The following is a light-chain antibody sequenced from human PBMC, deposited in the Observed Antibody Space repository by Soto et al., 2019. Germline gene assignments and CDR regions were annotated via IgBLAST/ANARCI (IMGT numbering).Light chain of an antibody. V-gene: IGKV1-5*01. CDR3: QQYDSYSLT. CDR2: DAS. J-gene: IGKJ4*01. CDR1: QSISFS. Sequence: IQMTQSPSTLSASVGDTVTITCGAGQSISFSLAWYQQKPGKAPNLLIYDASTLQGGVPSRFRGSGSGTEFTLTVTSLPPEDFETYYCQQYDSYSLTFGGGTKVDIK.